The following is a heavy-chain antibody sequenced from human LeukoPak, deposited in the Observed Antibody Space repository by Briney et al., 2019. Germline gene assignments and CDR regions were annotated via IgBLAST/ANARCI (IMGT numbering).Heavy chain of an antibody. CDR3: ARDWGVSARPGYMDV. V-gene: IGHV4-61*01. CDR1: GGSISSTTYY. D-gene: IGHD6-6*01. CDR2: IYYSGST. J-gene: IGHJ6*03. Sequence: SETLSLTCTVSGGSISSTTYYWDWIRQPPGKGLEWIGYIYYSGSTKYNPSLKSRVTISVDTSKNQFSLRLSSVTAADTAVYYCARDWGVSARPGYMDVWGKGTTVTVSS.